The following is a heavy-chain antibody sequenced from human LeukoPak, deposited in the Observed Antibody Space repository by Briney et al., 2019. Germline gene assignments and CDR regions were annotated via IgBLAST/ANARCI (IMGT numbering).Heavy chain of an antibody. CDR1: GFPFTSHW. CDR3: ARASGYYENSGFHY. D-gene: IGHD3-22*01. V-gene: IGHV3-7*01. Sequence: GGSLRLSCAASGFPFTSHWLSWFRQSPGRGLEWVAHINSDGSEKNYVDSVKGRFTISRDNAKNLVYLQMHSLRVEDTAVYYCARASGYYENSGFHYWGQGALVTVSS. CDR2: INSDGSEK. J-gene: IGHJ4*02.